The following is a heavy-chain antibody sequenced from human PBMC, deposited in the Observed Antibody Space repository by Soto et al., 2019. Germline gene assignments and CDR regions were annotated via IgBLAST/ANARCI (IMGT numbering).Heavy chain of an antibody. CDR3: AAGEDSSRNLAPYYLDF. D-gene: IGHD6-13*01. CDR1: GGSMRNYF. Sequence: SETLSLTCTVSGGSMRNYFWTWIRQPPGKGLEWIGYIHYSGTTSFFPSYNPSLRSRVTISEDTSKSQFSLKLLSVTTADTAVYFCAAGEDSSRNLAPYYLDFWGQGTLVTVSS. J-gene: IGHJ4*02. V-gene: IGHV4-59*01. CDR2: IHYSGTT.